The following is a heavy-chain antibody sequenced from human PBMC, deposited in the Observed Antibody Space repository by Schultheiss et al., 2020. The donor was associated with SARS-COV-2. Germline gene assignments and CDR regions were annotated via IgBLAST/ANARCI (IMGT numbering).Heavy chain of an antibody. CDR1: GGSISSGGYY. CDR3: ARDSSYCSSTSCYHFGMDV. CDR2: IYTSGST. D-gene: IGHD2-2*01. Sequence: SETLSLTCTVSGGSISSGGYYWSWIRQHPGKGLEWIGRIYTSGSTNYNPSLKSRVTMSVDTSKNQFSLKLSSVTAADTAVYYCARDSSYCSSTSCYHFGMDVWGQGTTVTVSS. V-gene: IGHV4-61*02. J-gene: IGHJ6*02.